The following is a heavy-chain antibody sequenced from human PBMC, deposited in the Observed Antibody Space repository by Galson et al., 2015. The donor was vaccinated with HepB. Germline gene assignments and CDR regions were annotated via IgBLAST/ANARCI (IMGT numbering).Heavy chain of an antibody. Sequence: SLRLSCAASGFTFSSYEMNWVRQAPGKGLEWVSYISSSGSTIYYADSVKGRFTISRDNAKNSLYLQMNSLRAEDTAVYYCAILNWNYYGDFDYWGQGTLVAVSS. CDR3: AILNWNYYGDFDY. J-gene: IGHJ4*02. D-gene: IGHD1-7*01. CDR1: GFTFSSYE. CDR2: ISSSGSTI. V-gene: IGHV3-48*03.